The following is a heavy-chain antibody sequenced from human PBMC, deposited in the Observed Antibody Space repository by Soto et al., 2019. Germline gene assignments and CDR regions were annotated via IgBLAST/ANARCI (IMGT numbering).Heavy chain of an antibody. J-gene: IGHJ2*01. CDR3: AKGVGTTVRTLHWNLDV. Sequence: EVHLLESGGGLVQPGGSLRLSCAASGFAFSTYALSWVRQAPGKGLEWVSAISGSGGSTYNADSVKGRFTISRDSSKNTLSLQMNSMNAEATDVYDCAKGVGTTVRTLHWNLDVWGRGTMVTVSS. D-gene: IGHD4-17*01. CDR2: ISGSGGST. V-gene: IGHV3-23*01. CDR1: GFAFSTYA.